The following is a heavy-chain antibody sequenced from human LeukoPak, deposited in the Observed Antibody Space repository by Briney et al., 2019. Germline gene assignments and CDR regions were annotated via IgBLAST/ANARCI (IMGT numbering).Heavy chain of an antibody. J-gene: IGHJ4*02. D-gene: IGHD6-6*01. CDR2: IIPIFGTA. Sequence: SVKVSCKASGGTFSSYAISWVRQAPGQGLEWMGGIIPIFGTANYAQKFQGRVTITADKSTSTAYMELSSLRSEDTAVYYCARRRYSSSSSHYFDYWGQGTLVTVSS. CDR3: ARRRYSSSSSHYFDY. V-gene: IGHV1-69*06. CDR1: GGTFSSYA.